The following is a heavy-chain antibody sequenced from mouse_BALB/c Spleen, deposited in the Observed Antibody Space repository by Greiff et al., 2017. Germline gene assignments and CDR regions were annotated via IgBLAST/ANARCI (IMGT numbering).Heavy chain of an antibody. CDR2: ISSGGSYT. J-gene: IGHJ3*01. CDR1: GFTFSSYT. CDR3: TREGRGSSPFAY. Sequence: EVNLVESGGGLVKPGGSLKLSCAASGFTFSSYTMSWVRQTPEKRLEWVATISSGGSYTYYPDSVKGRFTISRDNAKNTLYLQMSSLKSEDTAMYYCTREGRGSSPFAYWGQGTLVTVSA. V-gene: IGHV5-6-4*01. D-gene: IGHD1-1*01.